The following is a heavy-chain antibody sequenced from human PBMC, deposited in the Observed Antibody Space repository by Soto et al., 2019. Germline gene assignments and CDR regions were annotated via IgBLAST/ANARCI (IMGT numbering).Heavy chain of an antibody. Sequence: PGGSLRLSCAASGFTFSSYSMNWVRQAPGKGLEWVSSISSSSSYIYYADSVKGRFTISRDNAKNSLYLQMNSLRAEDTAVYYCARGSIYYYDSSGYYTDDAFDIWGQGTMVT. CDR2: ISSSSSYI. CDR1: GFTFSSYS. J-gene: IGHJ3*02. CDR3: ARGSIYYYDSSGYYTDDAFDI. V-gene: IGHV3-21*01. D-gene: IGHD3-22*01.